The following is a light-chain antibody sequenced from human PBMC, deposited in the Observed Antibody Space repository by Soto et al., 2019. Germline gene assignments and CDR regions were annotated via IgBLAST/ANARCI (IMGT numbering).Light chain of an antibody. J-gene: IGLJ2*01. CDR1: NIGSKS. Sequence: SYELTQPPSVSVAPGTTARITCGGNNIGSKSVHWYQQKPGQAPVLVIYYDSDRPSGIPERFSGSNSGNTATLTISRVEAGDEADYYCQVWDSSSDHPGVVFGGGTKVTVL. CDR3: QVWDSSSDHPGVV. CDR2: YDS. V-gene: IGLV3-21*04.